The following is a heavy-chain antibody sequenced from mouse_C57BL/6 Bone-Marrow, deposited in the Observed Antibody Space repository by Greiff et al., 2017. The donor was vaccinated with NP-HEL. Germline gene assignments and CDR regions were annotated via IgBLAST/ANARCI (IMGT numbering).Heavy chain of an antibody. D-gene: IGHD2-4*01. V-gene: IGHV1-81*01. CDR2: IYPRSGNT. CDR1: GYTFTSYG. CDR3: AREEGLRGAWFAY. J-gene: IGHJ3*01. Sequence: QVQLQQSGAELARPGASVKLSCKASGYTFTSYGISWVKQRTGQGLEWIGEIYPRSGNTYYNEKFKGKATLTADKSSSTAYMELRSLTSEDSAVYFCAREEGLRGAWFAYWGQGTLVTVSA.